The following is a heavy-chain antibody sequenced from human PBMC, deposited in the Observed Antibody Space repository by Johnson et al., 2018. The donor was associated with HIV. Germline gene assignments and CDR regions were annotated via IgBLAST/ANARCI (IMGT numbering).Heavy chain of an antibody. V-gene: IGHV3-64*01. Sequence: VQLVESGGGLVQPGGSLRLSCAASGFTFSSYAMHWVRQAPGKGLEYVSAISSNGGSTYYANSVKGRFTISRDNSKNTLYLQMNSLRAEDTAVYYCAKGDYGDYEGSDAFDIWGQGTMVTVSS. CDR1: GFTFSSYA. CDR3: AKGDYGDYEGSDAFDI. J-gene: IGHJ3*02. CDR2: ISSNGGST. D-gene: IGHD4-17*01.